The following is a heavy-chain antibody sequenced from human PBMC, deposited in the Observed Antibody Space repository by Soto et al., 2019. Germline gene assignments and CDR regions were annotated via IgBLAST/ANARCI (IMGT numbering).Heavy chain of an antibody. CDR3: ARDGPVFDSCYEWESASAL. CDR1: GFTFSSYA. Sequence: QVQLVECGGGVVQPGRSLRLSCAASGFTFSSYALHWVRQAPGKGLEWVAVISYDGSKKYYADSVRGRFTISRDNSKNTLYLTMNSLGAEDTAVYYCARDGPVFDSCYEWESASALSGQGTMVTVSS. CDR2: ISYDGSKK. J-gene: IGHJ3*01. D-gene: IGHD5-12*01. V-gene: IGHV3-30-3*01.